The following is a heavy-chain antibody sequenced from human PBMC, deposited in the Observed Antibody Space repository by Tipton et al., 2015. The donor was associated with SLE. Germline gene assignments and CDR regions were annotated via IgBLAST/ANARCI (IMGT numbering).Heavy chain of an antibody. D-gene: IGHD2-8*01. CDR3: ARGYCSDGVCYGFGFFDY. J-gene: IGHJ4*02. Sequence: TLSLTCTVSGGSISSGGYYWTWIRQLPGKGLEWIGYIYYSGNTYYNPPLKSPVTLSIDTSKNQFSLKMRSVTAADTAVYFCARGYCSDGVCYGFGFFDYWGQGNLVTVSS. CDR1: GGSISSGGYY. CDR2: IYYSGNT. V-gene: IGHV4-31*01.